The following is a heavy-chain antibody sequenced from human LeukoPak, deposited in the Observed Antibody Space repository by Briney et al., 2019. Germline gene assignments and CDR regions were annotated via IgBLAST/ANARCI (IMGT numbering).Heavy chain of an antibody. J-gene: IGHJ6*02. CDR1: GGSFSGYY. CDR2: INHSGST. CDR3: ARVQAGLLWFGELPDYYYYGMDV. V-gene: IGHV4-34*01. D-gene: IGHD3-10*01. Sequence: PSETLSLTCAVYGGSFSGYYWSWIRQPPGKGLEWIGEINHSGSTNYNPSLKSRVTISVDTSKNQFSLKLSSVTAADTAVYYCARVQAGLLWFGELPDYYYYGMDVWGQGTTVTVSS.